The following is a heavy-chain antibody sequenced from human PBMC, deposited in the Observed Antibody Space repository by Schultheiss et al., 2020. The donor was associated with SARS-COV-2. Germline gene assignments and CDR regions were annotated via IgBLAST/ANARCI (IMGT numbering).Heavy chain of an antibody. V-gene: IGHV3-23*01. Sequence: GGSLRLSCAASGFTFSSYAMHWVRQAPGKGLEWVSAISDTTYYADSVRGRFTISRDNSKNTLYLQMNSLRAEDTAVYYCARALRYYYMDVWGKGTTVTVSS. CDR1: GFTFSSYA. CDR2: ISDTT. J-gene: IGHJ6*03. CDR3: ARALRYYYMDV. D-gene: IGHD4/OR15-4a*01.